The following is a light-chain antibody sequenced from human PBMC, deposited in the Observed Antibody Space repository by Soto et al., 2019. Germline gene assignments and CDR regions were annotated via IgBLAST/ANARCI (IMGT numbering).Light chain of an antibody. CDR1: SSDVGDYNY. J-gene: IGLJ1*01. CDR2: DVS. V-gene: IGLV2-14*01. CDR3: SSYTSSRTYV. Sequence: QSALTQPASVSGSPGQSITISCTGTSSDVGDYNYVSWYQQHPGKAPKLMIFDVSNRPSGVSNRFSGSKSGNTASLTISGLQAEDEAEYDCSSYTSSRTYVFGTGTQLTLL.